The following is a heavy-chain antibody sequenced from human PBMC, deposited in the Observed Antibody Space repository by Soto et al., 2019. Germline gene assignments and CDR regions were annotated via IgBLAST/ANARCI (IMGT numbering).Heavy chain of an antibody. CDR2: ISGSGGST. V-gene: IGHV3-23*01. CDR1: GFTFSSYA. CDR3: AKDPPGGYGLLDAFEL. D-gene: IGHD5-12*01. Sequence: EVQLLESGGGLVQPGGSLRLSCAASGFTFSSYAMSWVCQAPGKGLEWVSTISGSGGSTYYADSVKGRFTISRDNSKNTLYLQMNSLRAEDTAVYYCAKDPPGGYGLLDAFELWGQGTMVTVSS. J-gene: IGHJ3*01.